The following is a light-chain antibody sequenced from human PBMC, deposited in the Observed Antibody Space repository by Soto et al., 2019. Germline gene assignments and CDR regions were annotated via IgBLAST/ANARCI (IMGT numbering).Light chain of an antibody. J-gene: IGKJ1*01. CDR1: QSISTF. CDR2: AAS. V-gene: IGKV1-39*01. Sequence: DIQITQSPSSLSASVGDRVTITCRASQSISTFLNWYQQKPGKAPKLLIYAASTLQSGVPSGFSGSGSGTDFALTISSLQPEDFATYFCQQSYTTPQSWTFGQGTKVDIK. CDR3: QQSYTTPQSWT.